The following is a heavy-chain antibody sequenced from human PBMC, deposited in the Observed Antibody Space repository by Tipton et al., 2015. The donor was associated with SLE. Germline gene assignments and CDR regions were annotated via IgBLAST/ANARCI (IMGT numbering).Heavy chain of an antibody. CDR3: ARDQGPRSSWYYPDY. D-gene: IGHD6-13*01. V-gene: IGHV4-39*07. CDR2: IYYSGST. CDR1: GGSISSSSYY. J-gene: IGHJ4*02. Sequence: TLSLTCTVSGGSISSSSYYWGWIRQPPGKGLEWIGSIYYSGSTYYNPSLKSRVTISVDTSKNQFSLKLSSVTAADTAVYYCARDQGPRSSWYYPDYWGQGTLVTVS.